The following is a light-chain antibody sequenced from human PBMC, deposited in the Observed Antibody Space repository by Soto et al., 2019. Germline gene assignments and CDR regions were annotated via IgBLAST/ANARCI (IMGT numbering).Light chain of an antibody. V-gene: IGKV3-15*01. CDR2: GAS. CDR3: QQYNNWPPWT. J-gene: IGKJ1*01. Sequence: EIVMTQSPATLSVSPGERATLSCRASQSVSSSLAWYQQKPGQAPRLLFYGASTRATGVPARFSGSGSGTEFTLTNSSLQSEDFAVYYCQQYNNWPPWTFGQGTKVEIK. CDR1: QSVSSS.